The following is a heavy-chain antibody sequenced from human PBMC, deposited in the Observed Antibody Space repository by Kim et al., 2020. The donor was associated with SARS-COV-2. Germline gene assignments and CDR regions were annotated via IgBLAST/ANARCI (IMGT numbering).Heavy chain of an antibody. D-gene: IGHD6-13*01. CDR3: ARVEEQQLEVYGMDV. Sequence: SLRSRVTISVDTSKNQFSLKLSSVTAADTAVYYCARVEEQQLEVYGMDVWGQGTTVTVSS. J-gene: IGHJ6*02. V-gene: IGHV4-59*01.